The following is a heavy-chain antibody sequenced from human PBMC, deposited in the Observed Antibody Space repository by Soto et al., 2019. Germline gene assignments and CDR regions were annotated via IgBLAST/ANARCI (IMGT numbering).Heavy chain of an antibody. CDR1: GGSISSYY. J-gene: IGHJ4*02. Sequence: QVQLQESGPGLVKPSETLSLTCTVSGGSISSYYWSWIRQPPGKGLEWIGFLYYSGSTNYTPSLKRRVTISGDTSKNQFSLKLSSVTAADTAVYYCARHEVANGLATWGQGTLVTVSS. D-gene: IGHD5-12*01. CDR2: LYYSGST. CDR3: ARHEVANGLAT. V-gene: IGHV4-59*08.